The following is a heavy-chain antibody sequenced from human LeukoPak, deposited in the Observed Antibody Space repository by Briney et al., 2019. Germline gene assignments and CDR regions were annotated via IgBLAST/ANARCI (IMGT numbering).Heavy chain of an antibody. D-gene: IGHD3-10*01. CDR3: ASPGGGDYYNS. V-gene: IGHV3-53*01. CDR1: GLTVSSIY. J-gene: IGHJ4*02. Sequence: GGSLRLSCTASGLTVSSIYMSWVRQAPGKGLQWVSVIYTGGYTFYADSVKGRFTISIDNSKSTLYLQMNSLRAEDTAVYYCASPGGGDYYNSWGQGTLVTVSS. CDR2: IYTGGYT.